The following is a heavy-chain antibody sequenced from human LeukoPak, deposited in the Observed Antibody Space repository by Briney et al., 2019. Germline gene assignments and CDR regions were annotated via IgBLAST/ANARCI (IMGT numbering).Heavy chain of an antibody. D-gene: IGHD2-2*01. CDR3: ARDPRPYCSSTSCGGGWFDP. CDR1: GYTFTSYG. J-gene: IGHJ5*02. V-gene: IGHV1-18*01. CDR2: ISAYNGNT. Sequence: ASVTVSCKASGYTFTSYGISWVRQAPGQGLEWMGWISAYNGNTNYAQKLQGRVTMTTDTSTSTAYMELRSLRSDDTAVYYCARDPRPYCSSTSCGGGWFDPWGQGTLVTVSS.